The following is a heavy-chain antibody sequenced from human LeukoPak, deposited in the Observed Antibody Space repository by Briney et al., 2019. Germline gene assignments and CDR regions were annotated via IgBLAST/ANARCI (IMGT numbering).Heavy chain of an antibody. CDR3: SRERQHDRWYSDIWFAGSDAFDI. V-gene: IGHV1-18*01. J-gene: IGHJ3*02. D-gene: IGHD6-13*01. CDR2: ISVYNGNI. CDR1: GYTFSSYG. Sequence: ASVKVSCKASGYTFSSYGISWVRQAPGQGLEWMAWISVYNGNIKSAQKFQGRVTLTTDTSTSTAYMELRSLRSDDTAVYYCSRERQHDRWYSDIWFAGSDAFDIWGQGTMVTVSS.